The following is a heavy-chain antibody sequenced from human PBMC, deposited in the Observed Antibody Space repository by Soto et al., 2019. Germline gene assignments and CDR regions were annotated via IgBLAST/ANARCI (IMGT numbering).Heavy chain of an antibody. CDR3: ATWWWMAGIGNYYDSMVV. Sequence: QVQLVQAGAEVKKPGSTMQVSCKASGGTFSDFAFSRVRQAPGQGPDWMGGIMPIFVRPDYEQTLRDRVTITADETTITVFVKLRSLTFEDTAVYYCATWWWMAGIGNYYDSMVVWGEGITVGVSS. CDR1: GGTFSDFA. V-gene: IGHV1-69*12. D-gene: IGHD3-22*01. J-gene: IGHJ6*04. CDR2: IMPIFVRP.